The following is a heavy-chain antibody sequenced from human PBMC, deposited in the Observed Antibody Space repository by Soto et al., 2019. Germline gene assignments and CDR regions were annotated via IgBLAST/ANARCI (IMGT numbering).Heavy chain of an antibody. CDR3: ASMRRSSWYPFSQILYWFDP. Sequence: QLQLQESGPGLVKPSETLSLTCTVSGGSISSSSYYWGWIRQPPGKGLEWIGSIYYSGSTYYNPSLKSRVTISVDTSKNQFSLKLSSVTAADTAVYYCASMRRSSWYPFSQILYWFDPWGQGTLVTVSS. J-gene: IGHJ5*02. V-gene: IGHV4-39*01. D-gene: IGHD6-13*01. CDR1: GGSISSSSYY. CDR2: IYYSGST.